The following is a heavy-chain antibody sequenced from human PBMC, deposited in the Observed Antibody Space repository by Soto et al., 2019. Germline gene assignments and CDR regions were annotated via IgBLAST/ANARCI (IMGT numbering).Heavy chain of an antibody. Sequence: QITLKESGPTLVKPTQTLTLTCTVSGFSLSARGVGVGWIRQPPGKALEWLGIIYWNDDKRYSPSLETRLTITKDPSKNQVILTMTNMDPVDTATYFCAHSPWGAAPDYWGQGTLVTVSS. J-gene: IGHJ4*02. CDR1: GFSLSARGVG. CDR3: AHSPWGAAPDY. D-gene: IGHD3-16*01. V-gene: IGHV2-5*01. CDR2: IYWNDDK.